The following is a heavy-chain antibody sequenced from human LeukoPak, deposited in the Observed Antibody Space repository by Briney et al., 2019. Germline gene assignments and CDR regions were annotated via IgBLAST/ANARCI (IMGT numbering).Heavy chain of an antibody. V-gene: IGHV1-8*01. J-gene: IGHJ6*04. CDR2: MNPRTGFA. CDR3: ARGGIRDSNNVNYLYMDV. Sequence: GASVKVSCKASGYTFDIDNVYWVRQATGKGLEWMGWMNPRTGFAGYAQKFQDRVNMTRNTFITTAYMELTSLRSEDTAVYFCARGGIRDSNNVNYLYMDVWGKGTTVIVSS. CDR1: GYTFDIDN. D-gene: IGHD4-11*01.